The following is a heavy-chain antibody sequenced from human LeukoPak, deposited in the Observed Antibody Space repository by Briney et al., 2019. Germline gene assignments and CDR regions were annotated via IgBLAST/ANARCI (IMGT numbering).Heavy chain of an antibody. D-gene: IGHD3-10*02. CDR1: GFTFDDYA. J-gene: IGHJ6*04. V-gene: IGHV3-9*01. CDR2: FSWNSGSI. CDR3: AELGITMIGGV. Sequence: PGGSLRLSCAASGFTFDDYAMHWVRQGPGRGLEWVSGFSWNSGSIGYADSVKGRFTISRDNAKNSLYLQMNSLRAEDTAVYYCAELGITMIGGVWGKGTTVTISS.